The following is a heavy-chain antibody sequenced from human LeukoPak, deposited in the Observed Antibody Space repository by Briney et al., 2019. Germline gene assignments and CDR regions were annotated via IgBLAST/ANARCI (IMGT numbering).Heavy chain of an antibody. CDR2: LKTDGTEK. CDR3: ARDRAFKTFDY. Sequence: GGSLRLSCAASGFTFSTYTMAWVRQAPGKGLEWVASLKTDGTEKYYVDSVKGRFNISRDNAKNSLYLQMISLRAEDTAVYYCARDRAFKTFDYWGQGTLVTVSS. CDR1: GFTFSTYT. J-gene: IGHJ4*02. V-gene: IGHV3-7*01.